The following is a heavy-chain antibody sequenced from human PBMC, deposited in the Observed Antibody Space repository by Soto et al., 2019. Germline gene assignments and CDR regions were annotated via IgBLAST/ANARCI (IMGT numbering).Heavy chain of an antibody. CDR1: GGSFSGYY. V-gene: IGHV4-34*01. CDR2: INHSGST. Sequence: ETLSLTCAVYGGSFSGYYWSWIRQPPGKGLEWIGEINHSGSTNYNPSLKSRVTISVDTSKNQFSLKLSSVTAADTAVYYCARGRAYYDSSGYPPKKYYFDYWGQGTLVTVSS. D-gene: IGHD3-22*01. CDR3: ARGRAYYDSSGYPPKKYYFDY. J-gene: IGHJ4*02.